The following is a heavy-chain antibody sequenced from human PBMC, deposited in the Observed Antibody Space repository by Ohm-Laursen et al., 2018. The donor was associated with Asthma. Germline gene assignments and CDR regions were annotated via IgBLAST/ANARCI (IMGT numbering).Heavy chain of an antibody. J-gene: IGHJ4*02. CDR3: AAWGSENF. V-gene: IGHV3-74*01. CDR1: GFTITNYW. Sequence: SLRLSCTASGFTITNYWMHWVRQAPGKGLVWVSRINGDGGIKSYAASVKGRFTISRDDAKNTVYLQMNSLRVDDTAVYYCAAWGSENFWGQGTLVTVS. CDR2: INGDGGIK. D-gene: IGHD7-27*01.